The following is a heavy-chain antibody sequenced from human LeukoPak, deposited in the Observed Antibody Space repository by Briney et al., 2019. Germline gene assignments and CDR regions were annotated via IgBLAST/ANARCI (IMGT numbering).Heavy chain of an antibody. CDR2: IYYSGTT. J-gene: IGHJ4*02. CDR1: GGSINSNSHH. V-gene: IGHV4-39*01. CDR3: ARRGDILTDYAFDY. D-gene: IGHD3-9*01. Sequence: PSEALSLTCSVSGGSINSNSHHWGWIRQAPGQGLEWIGNIYYSGTTSYNPSLKSRVTISVDTSKNQFSLRLSSVTAADTAVYYCARRGDILTDYAFDYWGQGTLVTVSS.